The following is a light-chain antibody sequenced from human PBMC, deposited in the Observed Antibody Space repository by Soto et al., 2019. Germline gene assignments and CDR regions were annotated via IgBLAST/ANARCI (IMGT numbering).Light chain of an antibody. V-gene: IGLV2-23*02. CDR2: EVN. CDR1: SSDVGLYNL. CDR3: SSYVGSSILM. J-gene: IGLJ3*02. Sequence: QSVLTQPASVSGSPGQSITISCTGTSSDVGLYNLVSWYQQLPGKAPKLIIYEVNERPSGISDRFSGSKSGNTASLTISGLQDEDEADYYCSSYVGSSILMFGGGTKLTVL.